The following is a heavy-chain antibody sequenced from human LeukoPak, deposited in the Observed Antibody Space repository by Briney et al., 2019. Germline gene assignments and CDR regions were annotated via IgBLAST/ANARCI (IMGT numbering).Heavy chain of an antibody. D-gene: IGHD3-10*01. CDR3: ARVRPIKVRGVSLQERSWFDP. CDR2: IYYSGST. Sequence: SETLSLTCAVYGGSFSGYYWSWIRQHPGKGLEWIGYIYYSGSTYYNPSLKSRVTISVDTSKNQFSLKLSSVTAADTAVYYCARVRPIKVRGVSLQERSWFDPWGQGTLVTVSS. CDR1: GGSFSGYY. V-gene: IGHV4-31*11. J-gene: IGHJ5*02.